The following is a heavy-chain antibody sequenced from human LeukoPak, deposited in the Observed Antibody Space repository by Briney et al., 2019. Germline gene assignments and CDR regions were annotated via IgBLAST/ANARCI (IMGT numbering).Heavy chain of an antibody. Sequence: SETLSLTCTVSGYSISSGYYWGWIRQPPGKGLEWIGSINHSGSTNYNPSLKSRVTISVDTSKNQFSLKLSSVTAADTAVYYCASSGYYRGRVDYWGQGTLVTVSS. V-gene: IGHV4-38-2*02. D-gene: IGHD3-22*01. CDR3: ASSGYYRGRVDY. CDR1: GYSISSGYY. J-gene: IGHJ4*02. CDR2: INHSGST.